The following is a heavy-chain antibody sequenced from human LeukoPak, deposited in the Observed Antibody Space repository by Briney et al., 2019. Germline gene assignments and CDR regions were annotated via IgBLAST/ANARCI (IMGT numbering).Heavy chain of an antibody. D-gene: IGHD3-9*01. Sequence: EASVKVSCKASGYTFPSYGISRVRQAPGQGLECMGWISAYNGNTNYAQKLQGRVTMTTDTSTSTAYMELRSLRSDDTAVYYCARGLRYFDWPAGMDVWGQGTTVTVSS. V-gene: IGHV1-18*01. CDR3: ARGLRYFDWPAGMDV. CDR2: ISAYNGNT. CDR1: GYTFPSYG. J-gene: IGHJ6*02.